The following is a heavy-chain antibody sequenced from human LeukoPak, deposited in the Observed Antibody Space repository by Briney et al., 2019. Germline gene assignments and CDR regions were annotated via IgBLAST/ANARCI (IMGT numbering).Heavy chain of an antibody. V-gene: IGHV4-34*01. D-gene: IGHD6-13*01. CDR3: VRDIAAAGGFDY. CDR2: INNSGST. Sequence: SETLSLTCGVYGXSFSGYYWSWIRQPPGKGLEWIGEINNSGSTNYNPSLKSRVTISVDTSKNQFSLKLSSVTAADTAVYYCVRDIAAAGGFDYWGQGTLVTVSS. J-gene: IGHJ4*02. CDR1: GXSFSGYY.